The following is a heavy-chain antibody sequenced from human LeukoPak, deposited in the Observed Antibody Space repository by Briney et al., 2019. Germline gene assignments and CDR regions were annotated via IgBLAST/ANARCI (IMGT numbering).Heavy chain of an antibody. CDR1: GFTVSSNY. CDR3: ARGRSDSSPDY. V-gene: IGHV3-66*01. J-gene: IGHJ4*02. CDR2: IYSGGST. D-gene: IGHD3-22*01. Sequence: GGSLRLSCAASGFTVSSNYMSWVRQAPGKGLEWVSVIYSGGSTYYADSVRGRFTISRDNSKNTLYLQMNSLRAEDTAVYYCARGRSDSSPDYWGQGTLVTVSS.